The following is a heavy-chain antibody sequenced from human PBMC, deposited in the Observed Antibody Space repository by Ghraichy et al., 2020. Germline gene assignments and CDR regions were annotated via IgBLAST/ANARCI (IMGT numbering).Heavy chain of an antibody. J-gene: IGHJ5*02. D-gene: IGHD3-10*01. Sequence: SETLSLTCTVSGGSVNSSLHYWGWVRQPPGKGLEWIGSVYYRGNSYHNPSLKSRVTISVDPSKNQFSLKLSSVTAADTAVYYCARHGEMIRGITNWFDPWGQGTLVTVSS. V-gene: IGHV4-39*01. CDR2: VYYRGNS. CDR1: GGSVNSSLHY. CDR3: ARHGEMIRGITNWFDP.